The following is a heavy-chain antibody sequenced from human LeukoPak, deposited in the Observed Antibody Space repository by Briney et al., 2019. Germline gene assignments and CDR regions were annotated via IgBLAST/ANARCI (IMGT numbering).Heavy chain of an antibody. D-gene: IGHD3-22*01. CDR3: ARTYESTAFDI. J-gene: IGHJ3*02. CDR2: ISFSSTTT. V-gene: IGHV3-48*04. CDR1: GFTYSEYS. Sequence: SGGSLRLSCVASGFTYSEYSMNWVRQAPGKGLEWVSYISFSSTTTYYADSVKGRFTISRDDAMNSLYLQMNSLRAEDTAVYYCARTYESTAFDIWGQGAMVTASS.